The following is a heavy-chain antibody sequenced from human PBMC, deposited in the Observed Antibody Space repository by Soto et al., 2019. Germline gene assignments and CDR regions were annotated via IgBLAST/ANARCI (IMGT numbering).Heavy chain of an antibody. CDR3: AAEQQLVEVDWFDP. CDR2: IVXXSGNT. D-gene: IGHD6-13*01. Sequence: KVSXXXXGFTFTVSAWQWVRQARXXRLXXXXWIVXXSGNTNYAQKFQERVTITRDMSTSTAYMELSSLRSEDTAVYYCAAEQQLVEVDWFDPWGQGTLVTVSS. V-gene: IGHV1-58*01. J-gene: IGHJ5*02. CDR1: GFTFTVSA.